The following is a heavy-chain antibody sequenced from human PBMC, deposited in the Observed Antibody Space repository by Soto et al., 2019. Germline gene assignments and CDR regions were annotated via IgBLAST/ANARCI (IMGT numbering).Heavy chain of an antibody. V-gene: IGHV1-3*01. CDR3: ARELQGLYYFDY. D-gene: IGHD2-15*01. CDR1: GYTFISYA. CDR2: INAGNGNT. Sequence: SVKVSCKASGYTFISYAIHWVRQAPGQRLEWMGWINAGNGNTKYSQKFQGRVTITRDTSASTAYMELTSLRSEDTAVYYCARELQGLYYFDYWGQGTLVTVSS. J-gene: IGHJ4*02.